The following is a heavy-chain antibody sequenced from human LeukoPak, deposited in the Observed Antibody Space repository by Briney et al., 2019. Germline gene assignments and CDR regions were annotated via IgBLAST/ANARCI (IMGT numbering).Heavy chain of an antibody. Sequence: SETLSLTCNVSGDSVSSVYWSWIRQPPGKGLEWIGYIYYNGYTDYNPSLKSRVTISVDTSKNQFSLKLSSVTAADTAVYYCASLRPGGYYYYYMDVWGKGTTVTVSS. J-gene: IGHJ6*03. CDR3: ASLRPGGYYYYYMDV. D-gene: IGHD2-15*01. V-gene: IGHV4-59*08. CDR1: GDSVSSVY. CDR2: IYYNGYT.